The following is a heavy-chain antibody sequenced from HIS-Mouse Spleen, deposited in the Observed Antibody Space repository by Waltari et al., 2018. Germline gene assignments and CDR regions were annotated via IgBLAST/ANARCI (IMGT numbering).Heavy chain of an antibody. V-gene: IGHV4-39*07. CDR2: IYYSGST. CDR3: AREIPYSSSWYDWYFDL. CDR1: GGPIRSSLYF. Sequence: QLQLQESGPGLVKPSETLSLTCTVSGGPIRSSLYFLGWIRQPPGKGLEWIGSIYYSGSTYYNPSLKSRVTISVDTSKNQFSLKLSSVTAADMAVYYCAREIPYSSSWYDWYFDLWGRGTLVTVSS. J-gene: IGHJ2*01. D-gene: IGHD6-13*01.